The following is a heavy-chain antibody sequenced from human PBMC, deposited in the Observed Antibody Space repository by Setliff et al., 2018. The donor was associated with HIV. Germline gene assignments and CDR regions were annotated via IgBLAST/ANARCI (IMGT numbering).Heavy chain of an antibody. Sequence: PSETLSLTCTVSGGSISSSSYYWGWIRQPPGKGLEWIGSIYYSGSTYYNPSLKSRVTISVDTSKNQFSLKMNFMTAADTAVYYCTTLQSSGWPHETEYWGQGTLVTVSS. V-gene: IGHV4-39*01. CDR3: TTLQSSGWPHETEY. CDR1: GGSISSSSYY. CDR2: IYYSGST. D-gene: IGHD6-19*01. J-gene: IGHJ4*02.